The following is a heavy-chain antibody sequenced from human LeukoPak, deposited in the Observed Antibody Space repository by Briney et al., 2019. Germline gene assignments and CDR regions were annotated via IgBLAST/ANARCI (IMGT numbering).Heavy chain of an antibody. Sequence: ASVKVSFTSSGYTFTIYYMDWVRHAPGQGLEWMGIINPSGGSTTYAQKFQGRVTMSSDTSTSTVHMELSSLRSEDTAVYYCARDLNTVYSSSWYGPQYYYYYGMDVWGQGTTVTVSS. J-gene: IGHJ6*02. CDR1: GYTFTIYY. CDR3: ARDLNTVYSSSWYGPQYYYYYGMDV. D-gene: IGHD6-13*01. CDR2: INPSGGST. V-gene: IGHV1-46*01.